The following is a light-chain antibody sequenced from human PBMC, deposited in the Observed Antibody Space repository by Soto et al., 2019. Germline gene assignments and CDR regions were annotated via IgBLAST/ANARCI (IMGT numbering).Light chain of an antibody. J-gene: IGKJ2*01. CDR2: AAS. CDR1: QDIRNW. V-gene: IGKV1D-12*01. Sequence: DIQMTQSPSSMSASVGDTVIITCRASQDIRNWLAWYQQKPGKTPKLLIFAASTLQGSVPSRFSGRGSGTDFTLTISSLQPEDCATYYCQHARSFPYTFGQGTKLEIK. CDR3: QHARSFPYT.